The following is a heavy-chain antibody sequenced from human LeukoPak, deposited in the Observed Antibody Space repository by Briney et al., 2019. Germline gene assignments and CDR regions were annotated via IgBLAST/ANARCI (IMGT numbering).Heavy chain of an antibody. CDR1: GYRSNSYG. CDR3: AGSLGYCTSNLCYLKY. Sequence: GASVKVSCKTSGYRSNSYGITWVRQVAGQGLEWMGWISAHHGQTEYGPKLQDRVTMTTDTYTNTAYMELRSLRSDDTAVYYCAGSLGYCTSNLCYLKYWGQGTLVTVSS. D-gene: IGHD2-2*01. CDR2: ISAHHGQT. J-gene: IGHJ4*02. V-gene: IGHV1-18*01.